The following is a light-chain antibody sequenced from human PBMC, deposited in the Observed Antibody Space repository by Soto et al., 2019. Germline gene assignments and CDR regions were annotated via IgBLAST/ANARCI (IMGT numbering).Light chain of an antibody. CDR3: SSYTSSSAYV. J-gene: IGLJ1*01. V-gene: IGLV2-14*01. Sequence: QSVLTQPASVSGSPGQSITISCTGTSSDVGGYNYVSWYQQHSGKAPKLMIHEVSNRPSGVSNRFSGSKSGNTASLTISGLQAEDEADYYCSSYTSSSAYVFGIGTKVTVL. CDR2: EVS. CDR1: SSDVGGYNY.